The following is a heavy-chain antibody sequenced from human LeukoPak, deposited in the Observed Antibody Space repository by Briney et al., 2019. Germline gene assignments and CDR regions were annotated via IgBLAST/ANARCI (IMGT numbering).Heavy chain of an antibody. CDR2: IYWDDDS. CDR1: GVSLSTSGVG. D-gene: IGHD5-18*01. V-gene: IGHV2-5*02. CDR3: AHSQVFSYGSFHDAYDI. Sequence: SGSTLVKPTQTLTLTCSLSGVSLSTSGVGVGWIRQPPGKALEWLALIYWDDDSRYSPSLKSRLTIAKDTSKNQVVLTLTNMDSVDTATYYCAHSQVFSYGSFHDAYDIWGLGMLVTVSS. J-gene: IGHJ3*02.